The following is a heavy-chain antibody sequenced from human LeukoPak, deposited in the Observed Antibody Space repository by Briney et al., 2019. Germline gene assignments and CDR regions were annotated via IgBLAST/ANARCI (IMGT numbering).Heavy chain of an antibody. CDR2: ISGSGGST. Sequence: QPGGSLILSCAASGFTFSSYAMSWVRPAPGKGLEWVSVISGSGGSTYYADSVKGRFTISRDNSMNMLYLQMNSLRAEDTAVYYCAKSGITAAAPPRGDYWGQGTLVTVSS. D-gene: IGHD6-13*01. J-gene: IGHJ4*02. V-gene: IGHV3-23*01. CDR3: AKSGITAAAPPRGDY. CDR1: GFTFSSYA.